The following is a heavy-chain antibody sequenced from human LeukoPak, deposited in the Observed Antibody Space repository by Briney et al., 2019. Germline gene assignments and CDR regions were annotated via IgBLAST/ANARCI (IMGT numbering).Heavy chain of an antibody. Sequence: GGSLRLSCAASGFTFSSYGMHWVRQAPGKGLEWVAVISYDGSNKYYADSVKGRFTISRDNSKNTLYLQMNSLRAEDTAVYYCARDFGPVVRGWFVWGQGTLVTVSS. D-gene: IGHD3-10*01. CDR1: GFTFSSYG. CDR2: ISYDGSNK. V-gene: IGHV3-30*03. CDR3: ARDFGPVVRGWFV. J-gene: IGHJ4*02.